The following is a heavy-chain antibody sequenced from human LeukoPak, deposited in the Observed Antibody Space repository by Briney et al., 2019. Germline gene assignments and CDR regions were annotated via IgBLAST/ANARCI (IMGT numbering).Heavy chain of an antibody. CDR1: GYTFTGYY. CDR2: INPNSGGT. J-gene: IGHJ4*02. D-gene: IGHD6-19*01. CDR3: ARLQWLVRAFDY. Sequence: ASVKVSCKASGYTFTGYYMHWVRQAPGQGLEWMGWINPNSGGTNYAQKFQGRVTMTRDTSNSTAYMELSRLRSDDTAVYYCARLQWLVRAFDYWGQGTLVTVSS. V-gene: IGHV1-2*02.